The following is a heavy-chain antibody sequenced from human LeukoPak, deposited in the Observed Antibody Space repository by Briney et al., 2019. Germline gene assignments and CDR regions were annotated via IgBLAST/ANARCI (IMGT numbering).Heavy chain of an antibody. CDR1: GGFISSGVYY. CDR2: IFYTGRV. J-gene: IGHJ4*01. CDR3: ARTVGARTFYFDH. Sequence: PSQTLSLTCTVSGGFISSGVYYWSWIRQHPGKGLEWMGYIFYTGRVSYNPSLKSRITISVDSTRNHFSLEVSSVTAADTAVYYCARTVGARTFYFDHWGHGTLVTVSS. D-gene: IGHD1-26*01. V-gene: IGHV4-31*03.